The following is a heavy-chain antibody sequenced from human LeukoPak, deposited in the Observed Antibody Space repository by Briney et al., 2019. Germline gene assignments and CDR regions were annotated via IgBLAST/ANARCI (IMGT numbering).Heavy chain of an antibody. CDR1: GGSISSGSYY. CDR2: IYTSGST. V-gene: IGHV4-61*02. D-gene: IGHD3-10*01. Sequence: SETLSLTCTVSGGSISSGSYYWSWIRQPAGKGLEWIGRIYTSGSTNYNPSLKSRVTISVDTSKNQFSLKLSSVTAADTAVYYCAREPVITMVRGERDAFDIWGQGTMVTVSS. J-gene: IGHJ3*02. CDR3: AREPVITMVRGERDAFDI.